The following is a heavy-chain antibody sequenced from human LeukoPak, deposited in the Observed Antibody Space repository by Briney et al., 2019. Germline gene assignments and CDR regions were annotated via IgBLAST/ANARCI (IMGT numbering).Heavy chain of an antibody. D-gene: IGHD4-23*01. CDR2: INPSGGST. CDR3: AVDLTRWSGLDY. Sequence: ASVKVSCKASGYTFTNYYMHWVRQAPGQGLEWMGIINPSGGSTTYAQKFQGRVTMTRDTSTSTVYMELSSLRSEDTAVYYCAVDLTRWSGLDYWGQGNLVTVSS. J-gene: IGHJ4*02. CDR1: GYTFTNYY. V-gene: IGHV1-46*01.